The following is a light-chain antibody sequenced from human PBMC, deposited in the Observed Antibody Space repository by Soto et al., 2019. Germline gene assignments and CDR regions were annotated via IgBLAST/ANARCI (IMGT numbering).Light chain of an antibody. CDR2: EVS. CDR3: SSYTSSSTRV. J-gene: IGLJ3*02. CDR1: SSDVGGYNY. V-gene: IGLV2-14*01. Sequence: QSALTQPASVSGSPGQSITISCTGTSSDVGGYNYVSWYQQHPGKAPKFMIYEVSNRLSGVSNRFSGSKSGNTASLTISGLQAEDEADYYCSSYTSSSTRVFGGGTKLTVL.